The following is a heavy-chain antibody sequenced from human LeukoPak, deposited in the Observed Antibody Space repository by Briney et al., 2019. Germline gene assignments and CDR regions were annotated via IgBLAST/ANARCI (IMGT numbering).Heavy chain of an antibody. D-gene: IGHD3-22*01. CDR3: ARDAAYHDSTGPDAFDI. CDR1: VYTFTGYY. Sequence: ASVKVSCKASVYTFTGYYIQCVRQAPGQGLEWMGWINPNNGDANYAQKFQGRVTMTRDTSITTAYMELSRLRSDDTAVYYCARDAAYHDSTGPDAFDIWGQGTLVTVSS. J-gene: IGHJ3*02. CDR2: INPNNGDA. V-gene: IGHV1-2*02.